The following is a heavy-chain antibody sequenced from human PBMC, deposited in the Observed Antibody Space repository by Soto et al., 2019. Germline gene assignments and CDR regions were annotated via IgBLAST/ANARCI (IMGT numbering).Heavy chain of an antibody. CDR1: GFTFDDYA. CDR2: ISWNSGSI. CDR3: AKDFQASTYYDFWSGYYKYYYYYGMDV. D-gene: IGHD3-3*01. J-gene: IGHJ6*02. Sequence: HPGGSLRLSCAASGFTFDDYAMHWVRQAPGKGLEWVSGISWNSGSIGYADSVKGRFTISRDNAKNSLYLQMNSLRAEDTAVYYCAKDFQASTYYDFWSGYYKYYYYYGMDVWGQGTTVTVSS. V-gene: IGHV3-9*01.